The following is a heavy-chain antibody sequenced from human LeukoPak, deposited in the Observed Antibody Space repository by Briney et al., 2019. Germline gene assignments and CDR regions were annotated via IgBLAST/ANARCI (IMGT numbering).Heavy chain of an antibody. J-gene: IGHJ2*01. CDR2: VSYGGNNK. Sequence: GGSLRPSCAAFGFTFSSYGMHLVRQAPGKGPEWVAVVSYGGNNKHYGDFVKSRFTISRDNSKNTLYLQMNSLRPEDTAVYYCANDQQWLPFDLWGRGTLVTVSS. CDR1: GFTFSSYG. D-gene: IGHD6-19*01. CDR3: ANDQQWLPFDL. V-gene: IGHV3-30*18.